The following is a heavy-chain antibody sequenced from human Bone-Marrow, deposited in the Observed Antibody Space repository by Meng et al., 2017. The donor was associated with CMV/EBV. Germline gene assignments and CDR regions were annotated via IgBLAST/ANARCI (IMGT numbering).Heavy chain of an antibody. CDR1: GFTFSSYS. CDR3: AKDLRSYGSGSYYLYYYYYYGMYV. D-gene: IGHD3-10*01. J-gene: IGHJ6*02. CDR2: ISSSSSSI. Sequence: GGSLRLSCTASGFTFSSYSMNWVRQAPGKGLEWVSSISSSSSSIFYADSVKGRFTISRDNSKNTLYLQMNSLRAEDTAVYYCAKDLRSYGSGSYYLYYYYYYGMYVWGQGTTVTVSS. V-gene: IGHV3-21*01.